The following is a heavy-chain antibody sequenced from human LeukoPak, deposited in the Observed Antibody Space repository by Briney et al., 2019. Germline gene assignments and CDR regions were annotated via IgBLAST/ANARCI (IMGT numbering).Heavy chain of an antibody. CDR1: GYTFTGYY. Sequence: GASVKVSCKASGYTFTGYYMHWVRQAPGQGLEWMGWISAYNGNTNYAQKLQGRVTMTTDTSTSTAYMELRSLRSDDTAVYYCARESTRYYYGSGSYSSHWGQGTLVTVSS. CDR2: ISAYNGNT. D-gene: IGHD3-10*01. V-gene: IGHV1-18*04. CDR3: ARESTRYYYGSGSYSSH. J-gene: IGHJ4*02.